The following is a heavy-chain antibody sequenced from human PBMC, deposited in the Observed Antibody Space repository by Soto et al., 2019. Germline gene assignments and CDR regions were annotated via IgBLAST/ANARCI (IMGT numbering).Heavy chain of an antibody. Sequence: EVQLLESGGGLVQPGGSLRLSCAASGFTFSSYGMSWVRQAPGKGLEWVSAIVGSGGATYFADSVKGRFTISRDNSKNTLYLQMNRLRAEDTAVYYCAKVEGVFWSGHDYGVDVWGQGTTVTVSS. D-gene: IGHD3-3*01. V-gene: IGHV3-23*01. J-gene: IGHJ6*02. CDR2: IVGSGGAT. CDR3: AKVEGVFWSGHDYGVDV. CDR1: GFTFSSYG.